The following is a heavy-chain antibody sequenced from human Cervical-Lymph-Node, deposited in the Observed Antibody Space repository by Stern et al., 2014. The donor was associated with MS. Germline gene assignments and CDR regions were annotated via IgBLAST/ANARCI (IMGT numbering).Heavy chain of an antibody. V-gene: IGHV3-21*01. J-gene: IGHJ4*02. CDR3: ARGRGGNYRYYFDY. CDR1: GFTFSSYS. CDR2: ISRGGRYI. D-gene: IGHD4-23*01. Sequence: EEQLVESGGGLVKPGGSLRLSCAASGFTFSSYSMNWVRQAPGKGLEWGASISRGGRYINYADLLKGRFTISRDNAKNSLYLQMNSLRAEDTAVYYCARGRGGNYRYYFDYWGQGTLVTVSS.